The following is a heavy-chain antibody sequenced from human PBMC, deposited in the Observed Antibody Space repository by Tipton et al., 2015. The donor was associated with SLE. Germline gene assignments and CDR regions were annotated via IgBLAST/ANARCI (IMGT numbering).Heavy chain of an antibody. CDR1: GGSFSGYY. CDR2: INHSGST. V-gene: IGHV4-34*01. J-gene: IGHJ3*02. CDR3: VRAGDTDAFDI. Sequence: TLSLTCAVYGGSFSGYYWSWIRQPPGKGLEWIGEINHSGSTNYNPSLKSRVTISVDTSKNHFSLKLSSVTAADTAVYYCVRAGDTDAFDIWGQGTMVTVSS. D-gene: IGHD5-18*01.